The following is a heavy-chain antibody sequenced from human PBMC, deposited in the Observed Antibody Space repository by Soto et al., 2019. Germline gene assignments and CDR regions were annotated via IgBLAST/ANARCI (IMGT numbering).Heavy chain of an antibody. V-gene: IGHV1-46*03. CDR1: GYTFTNYD. D-gene: IGHD5-12*01. J-gene: IGHJ3*02. Sequence: ASVKRSCMASGYTFTNYDINWVRQATGQGLEWMGWINPSGGSTSYAQKFQGRVTMTRDTSTSTVYMELSSLRSEDTAVYYCARGHDSGYESDAFDIWGQGTMVTVSS. CDR2: INPSGGST. CDR3: ARGHDSGYESDAFDI.